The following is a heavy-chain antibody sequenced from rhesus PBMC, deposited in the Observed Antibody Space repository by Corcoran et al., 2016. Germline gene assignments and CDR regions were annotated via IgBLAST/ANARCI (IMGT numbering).Heavy chain of an antibody. D-gene: IGHD3-34*01. CDR3: TRNGVTFDD. CDR1: GFTFNNDW. CDR2: IKSEAEGRTV. V-gene: IGHV3-16*01. Sequence: EVLLVESGGDSVQPGGSLRLSCAASGFTFNNDWMSWISQAPGKGLEWVGSIKSEAEGRTVADAESVKGRFTISRDDSKNTLYLQMNSLKTADTAVYYCTRNGVTFDDWGQGVLVTVSS. J-gene: IGHJ4*01.